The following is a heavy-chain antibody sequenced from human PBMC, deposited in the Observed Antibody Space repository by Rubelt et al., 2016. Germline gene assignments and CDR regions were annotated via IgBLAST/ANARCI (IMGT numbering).Heavy chain of an antibody. J-gene: IGHJ4*02. CDR1: GGSISDDY. CDR2: VYYTGRT. D-gene: IGHD4-23*01. V-gene: IGHV4-59*08. Sequence: QVQLRESGPGLVKPSETLSLICSVSGGSISDDYWSWIRQTPGKGLEWIGHVYYTGRTQYNPSLKMRVTISVDRPKNQFSLTLTSVTAADTAVYYCVRHGFYGGNSLGIDDWGQGTQGIVSS. CDR3: VRHGFYGGNSLGIDD.